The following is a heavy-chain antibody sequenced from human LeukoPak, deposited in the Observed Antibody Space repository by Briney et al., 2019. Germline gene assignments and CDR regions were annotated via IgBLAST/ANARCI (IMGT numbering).Heavy chain of an antibody. CDR1: GSSISSGSYY. V-gene: IGHV4-61*02. CDR2: IYTSGST. CDR3: ARGHSRYYYGMDV. J-gene: IGHJ6*02. Sequence: SQTLSLTCTVSGSSISSGSYYWSWIRQPAGKGLEWIGRIYTSGSTNYNPSLKSRVTISVDTSKNQFSLKLSSVTAADTAVYYCARGHSRYYYGMDVWGQGTTVTVSS.